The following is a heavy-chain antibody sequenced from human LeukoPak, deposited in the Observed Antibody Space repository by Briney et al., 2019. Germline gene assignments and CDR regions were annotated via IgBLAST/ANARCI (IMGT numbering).Heavy chain of an antibody. CDR2: IYYSGST. Sequence: SETLSLTCTVSGGSISSSSYYWGWIRQPPGKGLEWIGSIYYSGSTYYNPSLKSRVTISVDTSKNQFSLKLSSVTAADTAVYYCARESRGIATRGWFDPWGQGTLVTVSS. CDR3: ARESRGIATRGWFDP. CDR1: GGSISSSSYY. V-gene: IGHV4-39*07. J-gene: IGHJ5*02. D-gene: IGHD6-13*01.